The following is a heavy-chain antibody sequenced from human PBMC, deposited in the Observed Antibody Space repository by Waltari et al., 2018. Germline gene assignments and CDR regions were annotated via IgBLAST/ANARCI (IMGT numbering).Heavy chain of an antibody. CDR2: IYYSGST. CDR3: ARGRSVSYYSQTYYFDY. V-gene: IGHV4-39*01. J-gene: IGHJ4*02. Sequence: QLQLQESGPGLVKPSETLSLTCTVSGGSISSSSYYWGWIRQPPGKGLEWIGSIYYSGSTYYIPSLKSRVTRSVDTSKNQFSLKLSSVTAADTAVYYCARGRSVSYYSQTYYFDYWGQGTLVTVSS. CDR1: GGSISSSSYY. D-gene: IGHD1-26*01.